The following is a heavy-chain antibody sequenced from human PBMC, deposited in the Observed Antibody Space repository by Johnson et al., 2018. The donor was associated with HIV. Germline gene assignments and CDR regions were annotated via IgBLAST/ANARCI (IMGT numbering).Heavy chain of an antibody. D-gene: IGHD4-17*01. Sequence: VYLVESGGGVVQPGGSLRLSCAASGFTFSSYGMHWVRQAPGKGLEWVAFIRYDGSNKYYADSVKGRFTISRDNYNNTLYLQMNILRAEDTAVYYCAKDGGGYGDYAYDAFDIWGQGTMVTVSS. J-gene: IGHJ3*02. V-gene: IGHV3-30*02. CDR2: IRYDGSNK. CDR3: AKDGGGYGDYAYDAFDI. CDR1: GFTFSSYG.